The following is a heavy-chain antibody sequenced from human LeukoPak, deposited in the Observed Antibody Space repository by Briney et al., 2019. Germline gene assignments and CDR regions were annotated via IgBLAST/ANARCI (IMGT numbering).Heavy chain of an antibody. Sequence: SEILSLTCAVYGGSFSGYYWSWIRQPPGKGLEWIGEINHSGSTNYNPSLKSRVTISVDTSKNQFSLKLSSVTAADTAVYYCASGRDPDIATDYWGQGTLVTVSS. V-gene: IGHV4-34*01. CDR3: ASGRDPDIATDY. D-gene: IGHD5-18*01. CDR2: INHSGST. CDR1: GGSFSGYY. J-gene: IGHJ4*02.